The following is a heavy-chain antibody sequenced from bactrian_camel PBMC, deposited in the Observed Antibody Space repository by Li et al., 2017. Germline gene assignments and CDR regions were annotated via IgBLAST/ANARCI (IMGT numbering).Heavy chain of an antibody. V-gene: IGHV3S53*01. Sequence: HVQLVESGGGSVQAGGSLRLSCSAARHRYSSNCMGWSRQPPGKAREGIATIFTGGGNTYYADSVKGRFTISQDSDKNTVYLQMDSLKPEDTAIYYCTVRTDCWGQLTMYRPDYTYWGQGTQVTVS. J-gene: IGHJ4*01. CDR1: RHRYSSNC. CDR2: IFTGGGNT. D-gene: IGHD4*01. CDR3: TVRTDCWGQLTMYRPDYTY.